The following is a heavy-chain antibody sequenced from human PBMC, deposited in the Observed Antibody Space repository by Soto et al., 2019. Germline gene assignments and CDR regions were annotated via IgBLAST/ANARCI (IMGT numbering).Heavy chain of an antibody. V-gene: IGHV5-10-1*03. CDR3: RRFDSGYSKF. J-gene: IGHJ4*02. CDR1: GYNFTSYW. CDR2: IDPSDSST. Sequence: EVQLVQSGAEVKKPGESLRISCKGSGYNFTSYWISWVRQMPGRGLEWMGRIDPSDSSTNYSPSFRGHVTISADRSIDTAYLQWNSLGASDTAIYYCRRFDSGYSKFWCQGTLVTVSS. D-gene: IGHD6-13*01.